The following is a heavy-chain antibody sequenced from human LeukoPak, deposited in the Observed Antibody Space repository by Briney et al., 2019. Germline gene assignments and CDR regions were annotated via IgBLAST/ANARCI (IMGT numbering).Heavy chain of an antibody. CDR2: ISGSGGST. Sequence: GGSLRLSCAASGFTFSSYAMSWVRQAPGKGLEWVSAISGSGGSTYYADSVKGRFTISRDNSKNTLYLQMNSLRAEDTAVYYCAKGQRPATVVTSLDYWGQGTLVTVSS. CDR3: AKGQRPATVVTSLDY. V-gene: IGHV3-23*01. CDR1: GFTFSSYA. D-gene: IGHD4-23*01. J-gene: IGHJ4*02.